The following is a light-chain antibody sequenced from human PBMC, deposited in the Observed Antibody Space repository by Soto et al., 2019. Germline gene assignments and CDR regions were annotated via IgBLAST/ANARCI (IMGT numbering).Light chain of an antibody. CDR3: LQDYNYPRT. J-gene: IGKJ1*01. CDR1: QVIRKD. CDR2: AAS. V-gene: IGKV1-6*01. Sequence: AIQMTQSPSSLSASVGDRVTITCRASQVIRKDLAWYQQRSGEAPKLLIYAASSLQSGVPPRFSGSGSGTDFTLTISSLEPEDFATYYCLQDYNYPRTFGQGTKV.